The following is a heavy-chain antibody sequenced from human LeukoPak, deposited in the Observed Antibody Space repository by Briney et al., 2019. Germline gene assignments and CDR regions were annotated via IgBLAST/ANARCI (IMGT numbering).Heavy chain of an antibody. CDR2: INHSGST. CDR1: GGSFSGYY. D-gene: IGHD3-10*01. V-gene: IGHV4-34*01. J-gene: IGHJ6*03. CDR3: ARAFSGSGSYYSEMLYYYYYMDV. Sequence: PSETLSLTCAVYGGSFSGYYWSWIRQPPGKGLEWIGEINHSGSTNYNPSLKSRVTISVDTSKNQISLKLNSVTAADTAVYYCARAFSGSGSYYSEMLYYYYYMDVWGKGTTVTISS.